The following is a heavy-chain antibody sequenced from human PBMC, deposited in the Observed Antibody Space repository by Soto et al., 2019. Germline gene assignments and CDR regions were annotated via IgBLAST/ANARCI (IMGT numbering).Heavy chain of an antibody. D-gene: IGHD2-2*02. CDR3: ATRIYTTIPGGMDV. CDR1: DHA. V-gene: IGHV3-20*04. CDR2: ISGSGDVT. Sequence: EVQLLESGGGLAQPGGSLRLSCTATDHAMSWVRQAPGKGLEWVSAISGSGDVTHYGDSVKGRFTISRDNSKNTMYLQMDSLTVDDTAVYYCATRIYTTIPGGMDVWGQGTTVTVSS. J-gene: IGHJ6*02.